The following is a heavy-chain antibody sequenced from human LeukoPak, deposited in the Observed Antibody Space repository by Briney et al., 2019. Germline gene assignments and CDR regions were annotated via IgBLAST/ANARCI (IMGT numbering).Heavy chain of an antibody. CDR3: ARDRNFGELNWDC. Sequence: ASLKVSCMASGYTFTDSYIHWVRHAPGAGLEWLGWINPNSGVTKTAQEFQGRVTLTTDTSIRTAYMELKRLKSDDMAVYFCARDRNFGELNWDCWGQGTLVTVSS. V-gene: IGHV1-2*02. D-gene: IGHD3-10*01. CDR1: GYTFTDSY. CDR2: INPNSGVT. J-gene: IGHJ4*02.